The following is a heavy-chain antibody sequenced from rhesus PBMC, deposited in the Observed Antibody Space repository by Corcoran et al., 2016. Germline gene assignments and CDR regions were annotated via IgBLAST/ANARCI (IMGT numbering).Heavy chain of an antibody. CDR3: ARAKMITVTTTDY. Sequence: QVQLVQSGAEVKKPGASVKLSCKAAGYTFTSYSINWVRQAPGQGLEWIGWIYPSNCNTGYAQQFQSRVTMTRDTSTSTAYMELSSLRSEDTAVYYCARAKMITVTTTDYWGQGVLVTVSS. CDR2: IYPSNCNT. CDR1: GYTFTSYS. J-gene: IGHJ4*01. D-gene: IGHD3-9*01. V-gene: IGHV1-200*01.